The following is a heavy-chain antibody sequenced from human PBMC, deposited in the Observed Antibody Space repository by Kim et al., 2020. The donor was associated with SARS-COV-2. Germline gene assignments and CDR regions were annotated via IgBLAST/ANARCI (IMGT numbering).Heavy chain of an antibody. V-gene: IGHV3-23*01. CDR2: FTGDGLT. CDR1: GFTFSNYG. D-gene: IGHD3-16*02. Sequence: GGSLRLSCAASGFTFSNYGMTWVRQTPGKGLEWVSSFTGDGLTHYADSVKGRFTISRDNSTNMLYLQMNSLRAADTAVYYCCAYPGAGSHLSFWGQGT. CDR3: CAYPGAGSHLSF. J-gene: IGHJ4*02.